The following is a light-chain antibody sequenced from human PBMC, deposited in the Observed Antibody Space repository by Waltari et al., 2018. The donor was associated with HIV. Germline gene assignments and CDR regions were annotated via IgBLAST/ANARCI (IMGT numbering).Light chain of an antibody. CDR2: RNN. Sequence: QSVLTQPPSASGTPGPRVTIPCSGSSSNIGSNQVYWYQQLPGTAPKLLIDRNNQRPSGVPDRFSGSKSGTSASLAISGLRSEDEADYYCAAWDDSLSGRVFGGGTKLTIL. CDR1: SSNIGSNQ. V-gene: IGLV1-47*01. J-gene: IGLJ3*02. CDR3: AAWDDSLSGRV.